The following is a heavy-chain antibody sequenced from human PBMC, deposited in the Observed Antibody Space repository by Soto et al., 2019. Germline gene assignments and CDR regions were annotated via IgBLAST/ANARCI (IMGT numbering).Heavy chain of an antibody. CDR3: AKMTPYGGNYRDAFDV. V-gene: IGHV3-23*01. CDR1: GLPFKNFA. Sequence: EMQLLESGGGLQQPGGSLSLSCAASGLPFKNFALGWFRQPPGKGLAWISAVTGRSRNTYYADSVKGRFTISRNNFENTVYLQMDGLRVEDTAVYYCAKMTPYGGNYRDAFDVWGRGTMVTVAS. CDR2: VTGRSRNT. D-gene: IGHD1-26*01. J-gene: IGHJ3*01.